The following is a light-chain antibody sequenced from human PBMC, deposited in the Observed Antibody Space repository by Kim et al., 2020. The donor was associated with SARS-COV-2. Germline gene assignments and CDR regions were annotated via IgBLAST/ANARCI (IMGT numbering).Light chain of an antibody. J-gene: IGLJ1*01. CDR3: SSYTSSSTPRYV. CDR2: DVS. Sequence: SITICCTGTSSDVGGYNYVSWYQQHPGKAPKLMIYDVSNRPSGVSNRFSGSKSGNTASLTISGLQAEDEADYYCSSYTSSSTPRYVFGTGTKVTVL. V-gene: IGLV2-14*03. CDR1: SSDVGGYNY.